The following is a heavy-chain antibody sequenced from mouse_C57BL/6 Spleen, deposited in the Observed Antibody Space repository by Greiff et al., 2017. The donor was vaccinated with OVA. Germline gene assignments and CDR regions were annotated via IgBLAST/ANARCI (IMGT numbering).Heavy chain of an antibody. J-gene: IGHJ4*01. Sequence: VQLQQSGAELARPGASVKLSCKASGYTFTSYGISWVKQRTGQGLEWIGEIYPRSGNTYYNEKFKGKATLTADKSSSTAYMALRSLTSEDSAVYFCARFPDYGSSYFYAMDYWGQGTSVTVSS. CDR3: ARFPDYGSSYFYAMDY. V-gene: IGHV1-81*01. D-gene: IGHD1-1*01. CDR1: GYTFTSYG. CDR2: IYPRSGNT.